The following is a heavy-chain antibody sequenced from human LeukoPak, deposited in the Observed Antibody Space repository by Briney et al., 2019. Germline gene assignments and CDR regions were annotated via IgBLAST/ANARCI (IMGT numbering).Heavy chain of an antibody. CDR3: ARAAHIVVVTAIPRVWYFDL. CDR1: GFTFNNYP. CDR2: ISASGVT. V-gene: IGHV3-23*01. Sequence: GGSLRLSCLASGFTFNNYPMSWVRQAPGKGLEWVSSISASGVTFYADSVKGRFTISRDIINTLYLQLNSLRAEDTAVYYCARAAHIVVVTAIPRVWYFDLWGRGTLVTVSS. D-gene: IGHD2-21*02. J-gene: IGHJ2*01.